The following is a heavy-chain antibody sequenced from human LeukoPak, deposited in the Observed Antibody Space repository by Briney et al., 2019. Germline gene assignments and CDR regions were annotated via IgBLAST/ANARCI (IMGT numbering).Heavy chain of an antibody. V-gene: IGHV3-21*01. CDR3: ARESLDEQLFDY. CDR2: ISSSSSYI. D-gene: IGHD6-13*01. J-gene: IGHJ4*02. Sequence: GGSLRLSCAASGFTFSSYSITWVRQAPGKGRERVSSISSSSSYIYYADSVKGRFTISRDNAKNSLYLQMNSLRAEDTAVYYCARESLDEQLFDYWGQGTLVTVSS. CDR1: GFTFSSYS.